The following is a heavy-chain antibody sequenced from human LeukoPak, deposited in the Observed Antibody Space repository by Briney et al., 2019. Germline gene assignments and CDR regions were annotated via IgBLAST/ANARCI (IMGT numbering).Heavy chain of an antibody. V-gene: IGHV3-23*01. CDR3: AKVGEGATIGYFDY. J-gene: IGHJ4*02. Sequence: TGGSLRLSCAASGFTFSSYAMSWVRQAPGKGLEWVSAISGSGGSTYYADSVKGRFTISRDNSKNTLYLQMNSLRTEDTAVYYCAKVGEGATIGYFDYWGQGTLVTVSS. CDR2: ISGSGGST. D-gene: IGHD1-26*01. CDR1: GFTFSSYA.